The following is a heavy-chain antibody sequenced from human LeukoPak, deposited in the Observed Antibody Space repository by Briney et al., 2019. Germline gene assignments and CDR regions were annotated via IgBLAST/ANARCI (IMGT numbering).Heavy chain of an antibody. D-gene: IGHD3-16*02. J-gene: IGHJ5*02. CDR3: ARDGDDYVWGSYRNSNWFDP. V-gene: IGHV3-33*01. CDR1: GFTFSSYG. Sequence: GRSLRLSCAASGFTFSSYGMHWVRQAPGKGLERVAVIWYDGSNKYYADSVKGRFTISRDISKNTLYLQMNSLRAEDTAVYYCARDGDDYVWGSYRNSNWFDPWGQGTLVTVSS. CDR2: IWYDGSNK.